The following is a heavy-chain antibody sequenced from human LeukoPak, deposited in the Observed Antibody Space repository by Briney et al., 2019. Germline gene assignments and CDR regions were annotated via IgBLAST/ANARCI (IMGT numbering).Heavy chain of an antibody. CDR1: GYTFTGYY. V-gene: IGHV1-2*02. J-gene: IGHJ4*02. D-gene: IGHD1-7*01. Sequence: GASVKVSCKASGYTFTGYYMHWVRQAPGQGLEWMGWINPNSGGTNYAQKFQGRVTMTRDTSISTAYMELSRLRSDDTAVYYCAKGRYNWNYGSLAFDYWGQGTLVTVSS. CDR2: INPNSGGT. CDR3: AKGRYNWNYGSLAFDY.